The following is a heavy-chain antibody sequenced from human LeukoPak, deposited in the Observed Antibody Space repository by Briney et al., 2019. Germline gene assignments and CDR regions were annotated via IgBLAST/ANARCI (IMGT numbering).Heavy chain of an antibody. CDR1: GFTFDDYA. Sequence: GRSLRLSCAASGFTFDDYAMHWVRQAPGKGLEWVSGISWNSGSIGYADSVKGRFTISRDNAKNSLYLQMNSLRAEDTALYYCAKGPYYYDSSGYYGYFDYWGQGTLVTVSS. CDR3: AKGPYYYDSSGYYGYFDY. J-gene: IGHJ4*02. V-gene: IGHV3-9*01. D-gene: IGHD3-22*01. CDR2: ISWNSGSI.